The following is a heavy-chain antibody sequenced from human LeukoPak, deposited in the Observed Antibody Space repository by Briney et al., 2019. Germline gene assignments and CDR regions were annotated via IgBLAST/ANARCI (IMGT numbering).Heavy chain of an antibody. D-gene: IGHD6-19*01. J-gene: IGHJ4*02. Sequence: GGSLRLSCAASGFTFSTYNMHWVRQAPGKGLEWVAVISYDGSHTYYLDSVKGRFTISRDNSKNTLYLQMNSLRAEDTAVYYCAKVPTSGQYYFEYWGQGTLVTVSS. V-gene: IGHV3-30*18. CDR2: ISYDGSHT. CDR3: AKVPTSGQYYFEY. CDR1: GFTFSTYN.